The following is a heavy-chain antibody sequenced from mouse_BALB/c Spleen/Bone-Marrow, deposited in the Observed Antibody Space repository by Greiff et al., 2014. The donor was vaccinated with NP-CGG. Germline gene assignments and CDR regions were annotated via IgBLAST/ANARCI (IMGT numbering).Heavy chain of an antibody. CDR1: GFSLTSYG. CDR3: ARVYLWYFDV. V-gene: IGHV2-9*02. D-gene: IGHD2-3*01. J-gene: IGHJ1*01. Sequence: VKVEESGSGLVAPSQSLSITCTVSGFSLTSYGVHWVRQPPGKGLEWLGVIWAGGSTNYNSALMSRLSISKDNSKSQVFLKMNSLQTDDTAMYHCARVYLWYFDVWGAGTTVTVSS. CDR2: IWAGGST.